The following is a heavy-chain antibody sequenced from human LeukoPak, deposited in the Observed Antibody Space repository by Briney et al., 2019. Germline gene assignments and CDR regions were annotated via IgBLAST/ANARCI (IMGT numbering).Heavy chain of an antibody. Sequence: GGSLRLSCAASGFTFSSYGMHWVRQAPGKGLEWVAFIRHDGSKIFYADSVKGRFTISRDNSKNTLHLQMSTLRPEDTAVYYCGRGELPHSSYYSIDVRGKGTTVTVSS. CDR1: GFTFSSYG. J-gene: IGHJ6*03. D-gene: IGHD1-26*01. CDR2: IRHDGSKI. V-gene: IGHV3-30*02. CDR3: GRGELPHSSYYSIDV.